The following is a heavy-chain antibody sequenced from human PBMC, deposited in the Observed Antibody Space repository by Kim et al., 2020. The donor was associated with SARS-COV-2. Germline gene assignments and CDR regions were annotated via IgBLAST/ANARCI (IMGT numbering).Heavy chain of an antibody. CDR2: IWYDGSNK. V-gene: IGHV3-33*01. J-gene: IGHJ4*02. D-gene: IGHD2-15*01. CDR1: GFTFSSYG. Sequence: GGSLRLSCAASGFTFSSYGMHWVRQAPGKGLEWVAVIWYDGSNKYYADSVKGRFTISRDNSKNTLYLQMNSLRAEDTAVYYCARAAFPGCSGGSCYAPGDYWGQGTLVTVSS. CDR3: ARAAFPGCSGGSCYAPGDY.